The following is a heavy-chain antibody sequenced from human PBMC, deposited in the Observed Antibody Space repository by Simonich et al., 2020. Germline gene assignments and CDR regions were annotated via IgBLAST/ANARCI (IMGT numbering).Heavy chain of an antibody. V-gene: IGHV3-74*01. CDR3: ARNRLDY. Sequence: EVQLVESGGGLVQPGVSLRLSCAAYGFTFSIYWMHWVRQAPDKWMVGFHMINSDGSSTSYADSVKGRFTISRYNAKNTLYLKMNSLRAEDTAVYYCARNRLDYWGQGTLVTVSS. J-gene: IGHJ4*02. CDR2: INSDGSST. CDR1: GFTFSIYW.